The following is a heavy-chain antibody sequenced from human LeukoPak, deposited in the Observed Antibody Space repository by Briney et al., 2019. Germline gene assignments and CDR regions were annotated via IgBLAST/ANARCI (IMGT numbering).Heavy chain of an antibody. CDR1: GFTFSSYS. Sequence: GGSLRLSCAASGFTFSSYSMNWVRQAPGKGLEWVSSISSSSSYIYYADSVKGRFTISRDNAKNSLYLQMNSLRAEDTAVYYCAREWGDYYDSSGYPLPDYRGQGTLVTVSS. D-gene: IGHD3-22*01. CDR3: AREWGDYYDSSGYPLPDY. CDR2: ISSSSSYI. V-gene: IGHV3-21*01. J-gene: IGHJ4*02.